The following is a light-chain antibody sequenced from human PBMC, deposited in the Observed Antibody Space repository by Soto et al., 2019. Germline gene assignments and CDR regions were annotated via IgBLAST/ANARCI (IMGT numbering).Light chain of an antibody. V-gene: IGKV3-20*01. CDR1: QSVSSNY. Sequence: EIVLTQSPGTLSLSPGERATLSCWASQSVSSNYLAWYQHKPGQAPRLLIYGASTRATGIPDRFSGSGSGTEFTLTISSLQSEDCATYYCQQLISYPLNFGGGTKVDIK. CDR2: GAS. J-gene: IGKJ4*01. CDR3: QQLISYPLN.